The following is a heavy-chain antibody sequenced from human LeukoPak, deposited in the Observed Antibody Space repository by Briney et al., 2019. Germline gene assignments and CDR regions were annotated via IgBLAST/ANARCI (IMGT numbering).Heavy chain of an antibody. CDR3: ARATNPYYYGSGSSELDY. CDR2: INTNTGNP. Sequence: ASVKVSCKASGYTFTGYYMHWVRQAPGQGLEWMGWINTNTGNPTYAQGFTGRFVFSLDTSVSTAYLQISSLKAEDTAVYYCARATNPYYYGSGSSELDYWGQGTLVTVSS. CDR1: GYTFTGYY. V-gene: IGHV7-4-1*02. J-gene: IGHJ4*02. D-gene: IGHD3-10*01.